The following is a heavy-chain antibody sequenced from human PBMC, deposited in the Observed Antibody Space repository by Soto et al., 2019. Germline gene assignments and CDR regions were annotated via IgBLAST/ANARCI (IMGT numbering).Heavy chain of an antibody. Sequence: QVQLVQSGAEVKKPGASVKVSCKASGYTFTSYGISWVRQAPGQGLEWMGWISAYNGNTNYAQKLQGRVTMTTDTSTSTAYMELRILRSDDTAVYYCARALTDYDILTGYYYYYGMDVWGQGTTVTVSS. V-gene: IGHV1-18*01. D-gene: IGHD3-9*01. CDR1: GYTFTSYG. CDR2: ISAYNGNT. CDR3: ARALTDYDILTGYYYYYGMDV. J-gene: IGHJ6*02.